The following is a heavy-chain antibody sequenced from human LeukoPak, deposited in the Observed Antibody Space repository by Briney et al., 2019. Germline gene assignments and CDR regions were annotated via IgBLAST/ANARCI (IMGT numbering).Heavy chain of an antibody. Sequence: SETLSLTCTVSGGSFSSGGYYWSWIRQHPGKGLEWIGYLYDSGNTYYNPSLQSRVFISVDTSKNQFSLKLSSATAADTAVYYCARSRWRSVACDYWGQGTLVTVSS. CDR3: ARSRWRSVACDY. CDR1: GGSFSSGGYY. V-gene: IGHV4-31*03. D-gene: IGHD2-15*01. J-gene: IGHJ4*02. CDR2: LYDSGNT.